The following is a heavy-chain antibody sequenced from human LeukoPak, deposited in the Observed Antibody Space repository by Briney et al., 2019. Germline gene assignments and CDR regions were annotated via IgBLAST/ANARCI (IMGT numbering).Heavy chain of an antibody. V-gene: IGHV3-11*06. CDR2: ISSSSSYT. D-gene: IGHD3-10*01. Sequence: GGSLRLSCAASGFTFSDYYMSWLRQAPGKGLEWVSYISSSSSYTNYADSVKGRFTISRDNAKNSLYLQMNSLRAEDTAVYYCARDRGPTDYWGQGTLVTVSS. CDR1: GFTFSDYY. CDR3: ARDRGPTDY. J-gene: IGHJ4*02.